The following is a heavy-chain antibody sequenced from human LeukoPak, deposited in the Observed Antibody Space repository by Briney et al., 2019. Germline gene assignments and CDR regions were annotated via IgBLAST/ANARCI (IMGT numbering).Heavy chain of an antibody. D-gene: IGHD3-10*01. CDR3: ARGRYGSGTYFLDF. Sequence: SETLSLTCTVSGGSISSFYWSWIRQPAGKGLEWVGRIFTSGSTNYNPSLKSRVTMSVDTSKNQFSLKLSSAIAADTAVYYCARGRYGSGTYFLDFWGQGTLVTVSS. J-gene: IGHJ4*02. CDR2: IFTSGST. CDR1: GGSISSFY. V-gene: IGHV4-4*07.